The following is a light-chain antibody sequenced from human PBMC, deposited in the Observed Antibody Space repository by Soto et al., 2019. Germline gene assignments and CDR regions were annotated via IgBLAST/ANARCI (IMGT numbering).Light chain of an antibody. CDR2: GNS. J-gene: IGLJ2*01. Sequence: QSVLTQPPSVSGAPGQRVSISCSGSSSNIGAGYDVHWYQQLPGTAPKLLIYGNSIRPSGVPDRFSGSQSGTSASLAITGLLAEDEADYYCQSYDSSLSGVVLGGGTKLTVL. CDR1: SSNIGAGYD. CDR3: QSYDSSLSGVV. V-gene: IGLV1-40*01.